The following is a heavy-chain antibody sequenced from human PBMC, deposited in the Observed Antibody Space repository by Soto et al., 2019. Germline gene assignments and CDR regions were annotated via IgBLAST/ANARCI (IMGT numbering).Heavy chain of an antibody. Sequence: PSETLCLTCTVSGGSISSGDYYWSWIRQPPGKGLEWIGYIYYSGSTYYNPSLKSRVTISVDTSKNQFSLKLSSVTAADTAVYYCARDREAGCSGGSCSFFDYWGQGTLVTVSS. CDR3: ARDREAGCSGGSCSFFDY. V-gene: IGHV4-30-4*01. CDR1: GGSISSGDYY. D-gene: IGHD2-15*01. CDR2: IYYSGST. J-gene: IGHJ4*02.